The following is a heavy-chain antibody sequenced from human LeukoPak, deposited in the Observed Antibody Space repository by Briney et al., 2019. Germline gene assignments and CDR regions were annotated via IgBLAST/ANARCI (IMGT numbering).Heavy chain of an antibody. V-gene: IGHV3-48*01. CDR3: AKDHSGSLDY. CDR2: ISGTSGTL. D-gene: IGHD2-15*01. CDR1: GFTFSNYG. Sequence: PGGSLRLSCAASGFTFSNYGMNWVRQAPGKALEWVSYISGTSGTLYYAASVKGRFTISRDNSKNTLYLQMNSLRAEDTAVYYCAKDHSGSLDYWGQGTLVTVSS. J-gene: IGHJ4*02.